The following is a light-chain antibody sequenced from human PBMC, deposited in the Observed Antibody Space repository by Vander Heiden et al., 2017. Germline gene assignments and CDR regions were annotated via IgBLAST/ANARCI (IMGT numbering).Light chain of an antibody. CDR2: GAS. CDR3: QQYGRIFT. J-gene: IGKJ3*01. V-gene: IGKV3-20*01. CDR1: QSVSSSY. Sequence: ELVLTQSPGTLSLSPGERATLSCRASQSVSSSYLAWYQQKPGQAPRLLIYGASSRATGIPDRFSGSGSGTDFTLTISRLEPEDFAVYYCQQYGRIFTFGPGTKVDIK.